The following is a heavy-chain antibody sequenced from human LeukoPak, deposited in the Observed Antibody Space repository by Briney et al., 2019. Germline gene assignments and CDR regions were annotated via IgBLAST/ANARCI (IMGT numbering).Heavy chain of an antibody. D-gene: IGHD3-16*02. Sequence: SETLSLTCAVYGGSFSGYYWSWIRQPPGKGLEWIGEINHSGSTNYNPSLKSRVTISVDTSKNQFSLKLSSVTAADTAVYYCARLTLMITFGGVIVSYFDYWGQGTLVTVSS. J-gene: IGHJ4*02. V-gene: IGHV4-34*01. CDR1: GGSFSGYY. CDR2: INHSGST. CDR3: ARLTLMITFGGVIVSYFDY.